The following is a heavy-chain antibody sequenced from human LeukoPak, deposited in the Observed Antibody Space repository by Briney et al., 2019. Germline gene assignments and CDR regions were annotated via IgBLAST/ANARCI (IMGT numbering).Heavy chain of an antibody. V-gene: IGHV4-59*12. Sequence: SSETLSLTCTVSGGSISSFYWSCIRQPPGRGLEWIGYIYYSGSTNYNPSLKSRVTISVDTSKNQFCLRLRYVTAADTAVYYCAREDTPMVNPFDYWGQGTLVTVSS. CDR1: GGSISSFY. J-gene: IGHJ4*02. CDR3: AREDTPMVNPFDY. CDR2: IYYSGST. D-gene: IGHD5-18*01.